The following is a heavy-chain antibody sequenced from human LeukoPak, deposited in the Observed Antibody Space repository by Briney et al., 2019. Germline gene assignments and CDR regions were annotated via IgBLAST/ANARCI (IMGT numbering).Heavy chain of an antibody. D-gene: IGHD1-26*01. V-gene: IGHV3-23*01. CDR3: AREPGWELLTSYWYFDL. CDR1: GFTFSSYA. CDR2: ISGSGGST. J-gene: IGHJ2*01. Sequence: PGGSLRLSCAASGFTFSSYAMSWVRQAPGTGLEWVSAISGSGGSTYYADSVKGRFTISRDNSKNTLYLQINSLRAEDTAVYYCAREPGWELLTSYWYFDLWGRGTLVTVSS.